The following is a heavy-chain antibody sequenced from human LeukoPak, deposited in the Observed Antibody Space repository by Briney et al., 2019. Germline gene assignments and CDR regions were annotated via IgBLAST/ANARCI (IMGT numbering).Heavy chain of an antibody. J-gene: IGHJ4*02. V-gene: IGHV3-15*01. Sequence: TGGSLRLSCAASGFNFSNAWMNWVRQAPGKGLEWVGRFKRKSDGGTADYAAPVKGRFTISRDDSKNTLSLQMNSLTPEDTAVYYCTTVLRGMHPGIDLGGPSDYWGQGTLVTVSS. CDR1: GFNFSNAW. CDR2: FKRKSDGGTA. CDR3: TTVLRGMHPGIDLGGPSDY. D-gene: IGHD4-23*01.